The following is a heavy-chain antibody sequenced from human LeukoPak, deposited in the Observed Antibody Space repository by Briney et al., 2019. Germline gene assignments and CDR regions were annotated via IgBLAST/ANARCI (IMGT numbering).Heavy chain of an antibody. J-gene: IGHJ4*02. Sequence: GGSLRLSCSGSGFAFSGFAMGWVRQAPGKGLEWVSSISGSGDNTYYADSVDGRFTVSRDNTKNTLYLQMNSLRAEDTALYYCARGRGVDYGTSRFDYWSQGTLVTVSS. CDR1: GFAFSGFA. V-gene: IGHV3-23*01. CDR3: ARGRGVDYGTSRFDY. D-gene: IGHD4-17*01. CDR2: ISGSGDNT.